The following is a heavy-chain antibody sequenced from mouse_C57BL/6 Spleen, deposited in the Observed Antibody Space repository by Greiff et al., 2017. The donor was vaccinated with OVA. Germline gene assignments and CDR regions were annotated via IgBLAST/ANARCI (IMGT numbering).Heavy chain of an antibody. D-gene: IGHD1-1*01. CDR3: ARREDYDVSSYEGFAY. J-gene: IGHJ3*01. CDR1: GYTFTSYW. V-gene: IGHV1-55*01. CDR2: IYPGSGST. Sequence: VQLQQPGAELVKPGASVKMSCKASGYTFTSYWITWVKQRPGQGLEWIGDIYPGSGSTNYNEKFKSKATLTVDTSSSTAYMQLSSLTSEDSAVYYCARREDYDVSSYEGFAYWGQGTLVTVSA.